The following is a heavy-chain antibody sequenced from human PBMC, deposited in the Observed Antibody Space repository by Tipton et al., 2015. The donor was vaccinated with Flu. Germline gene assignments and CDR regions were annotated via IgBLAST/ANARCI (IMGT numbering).Heavy chain of an antibody. CDR2: IYYSGGT. Sequence: TLSLTCPVSGGSISSSSYYWGWIRQPPGKGLEWIGSIYYSGGTYYNPSLKSRVTISVDTSKNQFSLKLSSVTAADTAVYYCARNGVYSGYGYSDYWGQGTLVTVSS. V-gene: IGHV4-39*07. CDR1: GGSISSSSYY. CDR3: ARNGVYSGYGYSDY. D-gene: IGHD5-12*01. J-gene: IGHJ4*02.